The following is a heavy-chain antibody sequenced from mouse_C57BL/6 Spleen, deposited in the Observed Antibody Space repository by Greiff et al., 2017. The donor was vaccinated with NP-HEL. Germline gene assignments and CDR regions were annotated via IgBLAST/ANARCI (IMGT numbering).Heavy chain of an antibody. V-gene: IGHV1-82*01. CDR2: IYPGDGDT. D-gene: IGHD2-2*01. J-gene: IGHJ3*01. CDR3: AREGDYGYDGGFAY. CDR1: GYAFSSSW. Sequence: QVQLQQSGPELVKPGASVKISCKASGYAFSSSWMNWVKQRPGKGLEWIGRIYPGDGDTNYNGKFKGKATLTADKSSSTAYMQLSSLTSEDSAVYFCAREGDYGYDGGFAYWGQGTLVTVSA.